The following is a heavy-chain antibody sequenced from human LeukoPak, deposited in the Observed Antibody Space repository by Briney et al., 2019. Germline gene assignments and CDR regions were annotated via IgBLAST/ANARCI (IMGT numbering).Heavy chain of an antibody. CDR1: GFSFISYT. Sequence: PGGSLRLSCAASGFSFISYTLHWVRQAPGKGLEWVSAINGVGSSTFYADSVQGRFTISRDNSKNTLYLQMNSLRAEDTAVYYCAKDHMRDGYNYGYWYFDLWGRDTLVTVSS. J-gene: IGHJ2*01. CDR2: INGVGSST. D-gene: IGHD5-24*01. CDR3: AKDHMRDGYNYGYWYFDL. V-gene: IGHV3-23*01.